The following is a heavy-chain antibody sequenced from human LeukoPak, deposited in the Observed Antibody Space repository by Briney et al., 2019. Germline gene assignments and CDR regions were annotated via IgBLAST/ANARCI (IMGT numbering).Heavy chain of an antibody. CDR3: AREFMTTVTLDV. V-gene: IGHV1-69*06. J-gene: IGHJ6*04. Sequence: ASVKVSCKASGGTFSSYAISWVRQAPGQGLEWMGGIIPIFGTANYAQKFQGRVTITADKSTSTAYMELSSLRSEDTAVYYCAREFMTTVTLDVWGEGTTVTISS. CDR1: GGTFSSYA. CDR2: IIPIFGTA. D-gene: IGHD4-17*01.